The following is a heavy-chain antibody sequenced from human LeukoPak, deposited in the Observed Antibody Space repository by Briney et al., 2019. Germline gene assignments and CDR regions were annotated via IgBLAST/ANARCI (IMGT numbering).Heavy chain of an antibody. V-gene: IGHV4-59*02. D-gene: IGHD6-13*01. CDR3: ARLAAYYYYMDV. CDR2: IYYSGGS. CDR1: GDSVRSYY. J-gene: IGHJ6*03. Sequence: PSETLSLTCTVSGDSVRSYYWSWIRQSPGKGLVWIGYIYYSGGSKYSPSLKSRVSVSVDTSQNQVSLTLTSVTAADTAVYYCARLAAYYYYMDVWGKGTTVTVSS.